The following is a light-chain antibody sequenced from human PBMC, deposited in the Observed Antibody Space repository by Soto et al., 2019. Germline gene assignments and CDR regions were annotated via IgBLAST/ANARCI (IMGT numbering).Light chain of an antibody. CDR2: DVN. Sequence: QSALTQPASVSGSPGQSITISCTGTSSDVGGYNYVSWYQQYPGKAPKVMIYDVNNRPSGVSNRFSGSKSGNTASLTISGLQAEVEADYYCGSYTSSSTLGFGTGTKLTVL. CDR1: SSDVGGYNY. V-gene: IGLV2-14*01. J-gene: IGLJ1*01. CDR3: GSYTSSSTLG.